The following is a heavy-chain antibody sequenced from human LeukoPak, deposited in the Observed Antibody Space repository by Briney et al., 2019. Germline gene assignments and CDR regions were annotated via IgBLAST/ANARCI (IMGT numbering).Heavy chain of an antibody. D-gene: IGHD3-10*01. CDR1: GFTFTNYW. J-gene: IGHJ4*02. Sequence: GGSLRLSCAASGFTFTNYWMHWVRQAPGKGLVWVSRINTDGSSTNYADSVKGRFTISRDNARNTLYLQMNSLRAEDTAVYYCARCIIYNNYYFDDWGQGTLVTVSS. CDR2: INTDGSST. CDR3: ARCIIYNNYYFDD. V-gene: IGHV3-74*01.